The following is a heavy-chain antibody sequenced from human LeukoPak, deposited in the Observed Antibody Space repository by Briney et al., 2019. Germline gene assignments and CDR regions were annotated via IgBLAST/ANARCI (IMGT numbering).Heavy chain of an antibody. CDR1: AFTFSSYG. Sequence: GVSVRLSCAASAFTFSSYGMHWVRQAPGKGLEGGAVISYDGSNKYYADSVKGRFTISRDNSRNTLFLQMNSLRPEDTAVYYCAKPALGTIFGVVPDYWGQGALVTVSS. D-gene: IGHD3-3*01. CDR3: AKPALGTIFGVVPDY. J-gene: IGHJ4*02. V-gene: IGHV3-30*18. CDR2: ISYDGSNK.